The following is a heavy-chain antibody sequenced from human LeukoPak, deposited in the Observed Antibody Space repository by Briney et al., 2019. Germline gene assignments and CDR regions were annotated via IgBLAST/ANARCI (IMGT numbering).Heavy chain of an antibody. V-gene: IGHV3-7*01. Sequence: PGGSLRLSCAASGFTFSSYWMSWVRQAPGKGLEWVANIKQDGSEKYYVDSVKGRFTISRDNAKNSLYLQMNSLRAEDTAVYYCAREKMGYDFWSGDRYNWFDPWGQGTLITVSS. CDR2: IKQDGSEK. J-gene: IGHJ5*02. D-gene: IGHD3-3*01. CDR3: AREKMGYDFWSGDRYNWFDP. CDR1: GFTFSSYW.